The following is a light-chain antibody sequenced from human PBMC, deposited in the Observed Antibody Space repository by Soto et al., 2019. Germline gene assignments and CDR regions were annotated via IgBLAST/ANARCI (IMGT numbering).Light chain of an antibody. V-gene: IGLV1-51*02. Sequence: QSALTQPPSVSAAPGQKVTISCSGSSSNFGTNYVSWYQQLPGTAPKLLIYENNKRPSGIPERFSGSRSGTSATLGITGLQTGDEADCYCGTWDSSLSGNFVFGTGTKVTVL. J-gene: IGLJ1*01. CDR2: ENN. CDR1: SSNFGTNY. CDR3: GTWDSSLSGNFV.